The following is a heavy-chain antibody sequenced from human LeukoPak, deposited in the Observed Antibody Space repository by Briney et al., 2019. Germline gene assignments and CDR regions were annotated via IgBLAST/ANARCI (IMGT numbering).Heavy chain of an antibody. D-gene: IGHD3-22*01. V-gene: IGHV4-34*01. Sequence: SETLSLTCAVYGGSFSGYYWSWIRQPPGKGLEWIGEINHSGSTNYNPSLKSRVTISVDTSKNQFSLKLSSVTAADTAVYYCASVITMIVVDWGQGTLVTVSP. CDR2: INHSGST. CDR3: ASVITMIVVD. J-gene: IGHJ4*02. CDR1: GGSFSGYY.